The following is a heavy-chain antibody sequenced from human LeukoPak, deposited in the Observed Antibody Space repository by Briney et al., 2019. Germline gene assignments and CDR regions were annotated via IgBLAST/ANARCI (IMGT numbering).Heavy chain of an antibody. Sequence: PSETLSLTCTVSGGSINSATYYWSWIRQPPGKGLEWIGYIYYSGTTNYDPSLKSRVTISVDTSKSLFSLRLSSVTAADTAVYFCARGSWEMAKVRPFDYWGQGTLVTVSS. J-gene: IGHJ4*02. D-gene: IGHD5-24*01. CDR2: IYYSGTT. CDR3: ARGSWEMAKVRPFDY. V-gene: IGHV4-61*01. CDR1: GGSINSATYY.